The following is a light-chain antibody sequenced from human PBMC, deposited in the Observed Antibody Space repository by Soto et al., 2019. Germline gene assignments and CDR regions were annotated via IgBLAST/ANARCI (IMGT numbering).Light chain of an antibody. CDR3: QQYNNWPFS. V-gene: IGKV3-15*01. J-gene: IGKJ5*01. Sequence: IVLTQSPATLSLSPGKRATLSCRASQNISSYLIWYQQKPGQAPRLLIYDVSTRATGVPARFSGTGSETDFTLTISGLQSEDSAVYFCQQYNNWPFSFGQGTRLEIK. CDR1: QNISSY. CDR2: DVS.